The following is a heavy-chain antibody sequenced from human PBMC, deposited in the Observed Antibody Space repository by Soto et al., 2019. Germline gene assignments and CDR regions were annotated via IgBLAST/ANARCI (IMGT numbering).Heavy chain of an antibody. D-gene: IGHD2-2*01. J-gene: IGHJ6*02. V-gene: IGHV5-10-1*01. Sequence: VESLKNSCKGSGDSCISYWISWVRQIPGKGLEWMGRIDPSDSYTNYSPSFQGHVTISADKSISTAYLQWSSLKASDTAMYYCASSPRGYCSSTSCRELGNYYGMDVWGQGTTVTVSS. CDR2: IDPSDSYT. CDR3: ASSPRGYCSSTSCRELGNYYGMDV. CDR1: GDSCISYW.